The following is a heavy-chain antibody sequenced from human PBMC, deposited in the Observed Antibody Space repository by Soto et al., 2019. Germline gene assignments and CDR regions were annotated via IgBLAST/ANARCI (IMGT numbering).Heavy chain of an antibody. CDR3: AVQDRVVAGGRGFDP. Sequence: SETLSLTCTVSGGSFKSGSYSWSWIRQPPGKGLEWIGYVYHTGRTSSNPSLKSRLTISVDKYTNQFSLNLSSVTAADTAVYYCAVQDRVVAGGRGFDPWGQGTLVTVSS. J-gene: IGHJ5*02. V-gene: IGHV4-61*01. D-gene: IGHD2-15*01. CDR2: VYHTGRT. CDR1: GGSFKSGSYS.